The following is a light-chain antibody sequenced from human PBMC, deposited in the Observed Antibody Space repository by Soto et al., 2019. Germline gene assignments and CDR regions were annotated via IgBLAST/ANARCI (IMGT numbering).Light chain of an antibody. Sequence: QSALTQPASVSGSPGQSITISCTGTSSDVGGYNYVSWYQQHPGKAPKRMIYDVSNRPSGVSNRFSGSKSGNTASLTISGRQAEDEADYYCSSYTSSSTSVVFGGGTKLTV. J-gene: IGLJ2*01. CDR3: SSYTSSSTSVV. CDR2: DVS. V-gene: IGLV2-14*01. CDR1: SSDVGGYNY.